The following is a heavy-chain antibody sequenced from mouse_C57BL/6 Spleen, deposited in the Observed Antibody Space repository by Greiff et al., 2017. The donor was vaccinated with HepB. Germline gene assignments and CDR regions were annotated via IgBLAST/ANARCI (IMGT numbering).Heavy chain of an antibody. CDR2: IYPSDSET. V-gene: IGHV1-61*01. CDR3: ARRGLGGYFDY. J-gene: IGHJ2*02. D-gene: IGHD2-4*01. CDR1: GYTFTSYW. Sequence: QVQLQQPGAELVRPGSSVKLSCKASGYTFTSYWMDWVKQRPGQGLEWIGNIYPSDSETHYNQKFKDKATLTVDKSSSTAYMQLSSLTSEDSAVYCCARRGLGGYFDYWGQGTSLTVSS.